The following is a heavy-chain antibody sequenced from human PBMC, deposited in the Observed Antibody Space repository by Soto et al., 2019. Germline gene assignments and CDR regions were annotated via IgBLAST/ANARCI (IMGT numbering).Heavy chain of an antibody. CDR2: IYYSGST. Sequence: SETLSLTCTVSGGSISSGGYYWSWIRQHPGKGLEWIGYIYYSGSTYYNPSLKSRATISVDTSKNQFSLKLSSVTAADTAVYYCARDLPYYYYYGMDVWGQGTTVTVSS. CDR3: ARDLPYYYYYGMDV. J-gene: IGHJ6*02. CDR1: GGSISSGGYY. V-gene: IGHV4-31*02.